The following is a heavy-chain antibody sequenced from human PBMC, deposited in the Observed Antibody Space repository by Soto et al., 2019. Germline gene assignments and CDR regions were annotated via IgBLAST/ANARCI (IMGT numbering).Heavy chain of an antibody. J-gene: IGHJ4*02. CDR2: IVVGSGNT. V-gene: IGHV1-58*01. D-gene: IGHD3-3*01. CDR3: ATAGDFLRGYYRFDY. CDR1: GFTFSRSA. Sequence: ASVKVSCKDSGFTFSRSAVQWVRQARGQRLEWIGWIVVGSGNTNYAQKVQGRVTITRDMSTSTAYMELSSLRSEDTAVYYCATAGDFLRGYYRFDYWGQGTLVTVSS.